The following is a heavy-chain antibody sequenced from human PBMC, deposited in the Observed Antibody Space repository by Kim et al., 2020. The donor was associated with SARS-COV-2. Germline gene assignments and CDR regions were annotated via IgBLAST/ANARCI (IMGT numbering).Heavy chain of an antibody. J-gene: IGHJ4*02. CDR3: ASGLTGTPHY. V-gene: IGHV4-34*01. D-gene: IGHD1-7*01. CDR2: ST. Sequence: STNYNPSLKSRVTISVDTSKNQFSLKLSSVTAADTAVYYCASGLTGTPHYWGQGTLVTVSS.